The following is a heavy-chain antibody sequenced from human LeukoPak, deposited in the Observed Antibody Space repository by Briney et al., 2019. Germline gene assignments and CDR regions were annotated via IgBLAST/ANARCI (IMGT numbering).Heavy chain of an antibody. CDR3: ARVRNSGYASYYYMDV. Sequence: SETLSLTCTVSGGSISSSSYYWGWIRQPPGKGLEWIGSIYHSGSTYYNPSLKSRVTISVDTSKNQFSLKLSSVTAADTAVYYCARVRNSGYASYYYMDVWGKGTTVTVSS. D-gene: IGHD5-12*01. J-gene: IGHJ6*03. CDR1: GGSISSSSYY. V-gene: IGHV4-39*07. CDR2: IYHSGST.